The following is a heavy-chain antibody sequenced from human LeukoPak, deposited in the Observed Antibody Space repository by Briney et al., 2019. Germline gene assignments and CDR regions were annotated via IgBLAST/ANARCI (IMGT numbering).Heavy chain of an antibody. CDR2: INHSGST. Sequence: PSETLSLTCAVYGGSFSGYYWSWIRQPPGKGLEWIGEINHSGSTNYNPSLKSRVTISVDTSKNQFSLKLSSVTAADTAVYYCARALLEWLPYGMDVWGQGTTVTVSS. V-gene: IGHV4-34*01. CDR3: ARALLEWLPYGMDV. D-gene: IGHD3-3*01. CDR1: GGSFSGYY. J-gene: IGHJ6*02.